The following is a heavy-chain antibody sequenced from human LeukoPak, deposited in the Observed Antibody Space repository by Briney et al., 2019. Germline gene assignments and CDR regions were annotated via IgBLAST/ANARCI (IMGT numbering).Heavy chain of an antibody. CDR2: IYPGDSDT. D-gene: IGHD5-18*01. J-gene: IGHJ4*02. V-gene: IGHV5-51*01. CDR3: ARVPGYSYGSIDY. Sequence: GESLKISCQGSGYSVTTYWIAWVRQMPGKGLEWMGIIYPGDSDTRYSPSFQGQVTISADKSISTAYLQWSNLKASDTAMYYCARVPGYSYGSIDYWGQGTLVTVSS. CDR1: GYSVTTYW.